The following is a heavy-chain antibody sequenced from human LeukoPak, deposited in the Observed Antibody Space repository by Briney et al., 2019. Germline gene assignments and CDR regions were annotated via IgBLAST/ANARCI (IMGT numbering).Heavy chain of an antibody. Sequence: PGGSLRLSCAASGFTFSSYEMNWVRQAPGKGLEWVSYISSSGNTIYYADSVKGRFTISRDNSKNTLSLQMNSLRAEDMAVYYCAKRYCSGGSCKPIYYYYGMDVWGQGTTVIVSS. J-gene: IGHJ6*02. V-gene: IGHV3-48*03. CDR1: GFTFSSYE. CDR2: ISSSGNTI. CDR3: AKRYCSGGSCKPIYYYYGMDV. D-gene: IGHD2-15*01.